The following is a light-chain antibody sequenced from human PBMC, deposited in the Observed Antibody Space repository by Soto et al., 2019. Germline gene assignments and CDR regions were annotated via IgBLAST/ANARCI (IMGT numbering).Light chain of an antibody. J-gene: IGLJ2*01. V-gene: IGLV2-8*01. CDR2: EVV. Sequence: QSVLTQPPSASGSPGQSVTISCTGTKSDIGVYDFVSWYQHHPGKAPRLIIYEVVQRPSGVPDRFSGSKSGNTASLTVSGLQAADEADYYCSSYAGSNTVLFGGGTKLTVL. CDR3: SSYAGSNTVL. CDR1: KSDIGVYDF.